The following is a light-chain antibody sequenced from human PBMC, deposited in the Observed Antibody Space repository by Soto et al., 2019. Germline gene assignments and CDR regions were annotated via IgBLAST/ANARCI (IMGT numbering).Light chain of an antibody. CDR3: QQRSNWPT. J-gene: IGKJ1*01. CDR1: QSVSSN. V-gene: IGKV3-11*01. CDR2: GAS. Sequence: IVMTPSPTTLYSFPGDRATLSFRASQSVSSNLAWYQQKPGQAPRLLIYGASNRATGIPDRFSGSGSGTDFTLTISSLEPEDFAVYYCQQRSNWPTFGQGTKVDIK.